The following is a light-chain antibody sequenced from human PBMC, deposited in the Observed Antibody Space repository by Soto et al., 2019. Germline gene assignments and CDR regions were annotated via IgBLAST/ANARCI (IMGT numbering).Light chain of an antibody. Sequence: QSALTQPASVSGSPGPSITISCSGTNNDIGGYNFVSWYRQHPGEAPKLIISEVSDRPSGVSTRFSGAKSGNTASLTISGLQTEDEADYYCSSYTGSATLVVFGGGTKLTVL. V-gene: IGLV2-14*01. CDR3: SSYTGSATLVV. CDR1: NNDIGGYNF. CDR2: EVS. J-gene: IGLJ2*01.